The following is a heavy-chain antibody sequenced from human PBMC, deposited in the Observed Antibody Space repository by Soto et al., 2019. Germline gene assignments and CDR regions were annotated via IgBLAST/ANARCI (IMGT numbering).Heavy chain of an antibody. V-gene: IGHV4-39*01. Sequence: SETLSLTCTVSGRTFSINADFWYLAWIRQPPGKGLEWIGSIDNGGNTYSNPPLKSRVIISPDTSKNQFSLSLNSVTAADTAVYYCVKRSLVVAPTWGQGRMVTVSS. CDR1: GRTFSINADF. J-gene: IGHJ4*02. D-gene: IGHD2-21*01. CDR3: VKRSLVVAPT. CDR2: IDNGGNT.